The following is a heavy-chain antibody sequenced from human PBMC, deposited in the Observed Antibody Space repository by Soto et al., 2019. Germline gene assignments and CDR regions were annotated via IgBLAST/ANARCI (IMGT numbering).Heavy chain of an antibody. CDR2: IYYSGST. V-gene: IGHV4-61*01. CDR3: ARGNVIQRWYQYYFDD. J-gene: IGHJ4*02. D-gene: IGHD5-18*01. CDR1: AGSVSSGSYY. Sequence: SETLSLPCTVPAGSVSSGSYYWSWIRQPPGKGLEWIGYIYYSGSTNYNPSLKSRVTISVDTSKNQFSLKLSSVTAADTAVYYGARGNVIQRWYQYYFDDWGQGTQVTVSS.